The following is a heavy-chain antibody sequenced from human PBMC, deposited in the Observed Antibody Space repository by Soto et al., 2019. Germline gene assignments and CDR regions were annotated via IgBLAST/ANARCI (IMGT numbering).Heavy chain of an antibody. CDR3: AKDEGVGGTLGLFDY. CDR2: MSSDGSKI. D-gene: IGHD1-26*01. CDR1: GFDFTYYA. Sequence: QVQLVESGGGAVQPGESLRLSCVASGFDFTYYAMHWVRQAPGKGLESVAVMSSDGSKIHHTDSVKGRITISRDNSKNTLYRQMNSLRKEETAVYFCAKDEGVGGTLGLFDYWGQGTLVSVSS. J-gene: IGHJ4*02. V-gene: IGHV3-30*18.